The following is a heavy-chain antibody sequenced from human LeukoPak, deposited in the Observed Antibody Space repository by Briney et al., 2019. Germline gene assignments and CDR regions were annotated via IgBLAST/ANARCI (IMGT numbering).Heavy chain of an antibody. D-gene: IGHD3-22*01. CDR2: IWYDGDNK. Sequence: GGSLRLSCAASGFTFSSYGMHWVRQAPGKGLEWVAAIWYDGDNKYYADSVKGRFTISRDNSKNTVYLQMNSLRAEDTAVYYCARDHYYHDSNGYYCTSWGQGTLVTVSS. CDR3: ARDHYYHDSNGYYCTS. CDR1: GFTFSSYG. J-gene: IGHJ4*02. V-gene: IGHV3-33*01.